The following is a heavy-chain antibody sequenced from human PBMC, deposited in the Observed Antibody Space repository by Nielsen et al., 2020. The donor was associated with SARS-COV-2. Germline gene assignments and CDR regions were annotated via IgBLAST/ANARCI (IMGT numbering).Heavy chain of an antibody. CDR2: ISWNSGSI. J-gene: IGHJ3*02. Sequence: SLKISCAASGFTFDDYAMHWVRQAPGKGLEWVSGISWNSGSIGYADSVKGRFTISRDNAKNSLYLQMNSLRAEDTALYYCAMFGEFDAFDIWGQGTMVTVSS. CDR1: GFTFDDYA. V-gene: IGHV3-9*01. CDR3: AMFGEFDAFDI. D-gene: IGHD3-10*02.